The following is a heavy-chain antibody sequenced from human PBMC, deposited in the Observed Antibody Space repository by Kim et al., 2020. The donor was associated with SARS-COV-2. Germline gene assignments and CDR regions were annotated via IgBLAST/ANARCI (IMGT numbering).Heavy chain of an antibody. D-gene: IGHD3-10*01. CDR2: IWYDGSNK. V-gene: IGHV3-33*01. CDR1: GFIFSNYD. J-gene: IGHJ5*01. CDR3: ARNNLDGGSGNYIRNNW. Sequence: GGSLRLSCAASGFIFSNYDMHWVRQAPGKGLEWVAIIWYDGSNKYYTDSVKGRFTISRDNSKNTLYLQMNSLRVEDTAMYYCARNNLDGGSGNYIRNNW.